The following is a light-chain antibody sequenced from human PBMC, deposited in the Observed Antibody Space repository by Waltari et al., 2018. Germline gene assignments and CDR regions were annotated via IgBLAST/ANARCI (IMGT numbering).Light chain of an antibody. Sequence: SALTQPTSVSGSPGPSLPLSSPGTPSDVGGYSYFSWYQQNPGKAPKFMIYNVDKRPSGVSDRFSGSKSGNTASLTISGLQAEDEADFYCSSYTSSGTWVFGGGTRLTVL. CDR1: PSDVGGYSY. CDR2: NVD. CDR3: SSYTSSGTWV. V-gene: IGLV2-14*03. J-gene: IGLJ3*02.